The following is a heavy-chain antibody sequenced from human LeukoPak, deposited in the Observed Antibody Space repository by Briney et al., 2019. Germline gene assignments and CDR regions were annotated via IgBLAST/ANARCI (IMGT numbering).Heavy chain of an antibody. CDR1: GGSISSGSYY. CDR3: ARVPWVGKLDV. CDR2: IYTSGST. D-gene: IGHD1-26*01. V-gene: IGHV4-61*02. J-gene: IGHJ6*04. Sequence: PSETPSLTCTVSGGSISSGSYYWSWIRQPAGKGLEWIGRIYTSGSTNYNPSLKSRVTISVDTSKNQFSLKLSSVTAADTAVYYCARVPWVGKLDVWGKGTTVTVSS.